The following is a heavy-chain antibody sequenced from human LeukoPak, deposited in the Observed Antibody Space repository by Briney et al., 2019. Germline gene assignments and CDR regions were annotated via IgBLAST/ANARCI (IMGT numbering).Heavy chain of an antibody. CDR1: GFIFTTYG. V-gene: IGHV3-30*18. CDR2: ISYDGSNK. CDR3: VKDASSGWYQFMGYYYYMDV. J-gene: IGHJ6*03. D-gene: IGHD6-19*01. Sequence: PGGSLRLSCAASGFIFTTYGMHWVRQAPGKGLEWVAVISYDGSNKYYADSVKGRFTISRDNSKNTLYLQMNSLRAEDTAVYYCVKDASSGWYQFMGYYYYMDVWGKGTTVTVSS.